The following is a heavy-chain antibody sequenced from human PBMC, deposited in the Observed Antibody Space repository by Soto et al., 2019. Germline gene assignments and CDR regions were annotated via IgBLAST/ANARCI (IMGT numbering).Heavy chain of an antibody. CDR1: GGTFSSYA. J-gene: IGHJ4*02. CDR2: IIPIFGTA. Sequence: SVKVSCKASGGTFSSYAISWVRQAPGQGLEWMGGIIPIFGTANYAQKFQGRVTITADESTSTAYMELSSLRSEDTAVYYCARDRRGYCSGGSCWTFDYWGQGTLVTVSS. D-gene: IGHD2-15*01. CDR3: ARDRRGYCSGGSCWTFDY. V-gene: IGHV1-69*13.